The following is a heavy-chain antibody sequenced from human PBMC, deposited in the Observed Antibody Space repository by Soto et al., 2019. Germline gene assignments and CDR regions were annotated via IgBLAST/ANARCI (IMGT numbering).Heavy chain of an antibody. D-gene: IGHD3-9*01. CDR2: MYFGGST. J-gene: IGHJ3*02. V-gene: IGHV4-59*02. CDR1: GDSVNSDY. Sequence: PSETLSLTCAVSGDSVNSDYWRWIRQIPGKGLEWIAFMYFGGSTSYNPSLKSRVSASVDTAKNQLSLKLSSVTAADTAVYYCARANILTGYSDTFDIWGQGTMVTVSS. CDR3: ARANILTGYSDTFDI.